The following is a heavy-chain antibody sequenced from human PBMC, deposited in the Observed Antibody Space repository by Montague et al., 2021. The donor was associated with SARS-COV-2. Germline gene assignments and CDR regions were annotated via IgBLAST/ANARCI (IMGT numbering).Heavy chain of an antibody. CDR2: ISGSGGSA. CDR1: GFTFSSYA. J-gene: IGHJ4*02. V-gene: IGHV3-23*01. Sequence: SLRLSCAASGFTFSSYALTWVRQAPGKGLEWVSFISGSGGSAYYADSVKGRFTISRDNPENTVYLQMTSLRAEDMAMYYCAKERWQQLSFDSWGQGTLVTVSS. CDR3: AKERWQQLSFDS. D-gene: IGHD5-24*01.